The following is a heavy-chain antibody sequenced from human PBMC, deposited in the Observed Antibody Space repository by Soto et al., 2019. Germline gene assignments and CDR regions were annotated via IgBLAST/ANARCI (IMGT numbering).Heavy chain of an antibody. CDR1: GFTFRTYW. CDR2: IKGDGSEK. Sequence: EVQLVESGGGLVQPGGSLRHSCTASGFTFRTYWMNWVRQAPGKGLEWVASIKGDGSEKYYVDPVKGRFSISRDNARNSLYLQMNSLRAEDTAVYYCATSLIRGQGALVTVSS. J-gene: IGHJ4*02. CDR3: ATSLI. D-gene: IGHD6-6*01. V-gene: IGHV3-7*01.